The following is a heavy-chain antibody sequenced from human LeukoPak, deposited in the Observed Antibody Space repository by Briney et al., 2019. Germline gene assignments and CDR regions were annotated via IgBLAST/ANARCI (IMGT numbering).Heavy chain of an antibody. J-gene: IGHJ5*02. D-gene: IGHD2-2*02. Sequence: ASVKVSCKASGYTFTGYYMHWVRQAPGQGLEWIGWINPNSGGTNYAHKFQGRVTITRDKAISTAYMELSRLRSDDTAVYYCARDRTAAITNWFDPWGQGTLVTVSS. CDR2: INPNSGGT. CDR3: ARDRTAAITNWFDP. V-gene: IGHV1-2*02. CDR1: GYTFTGYY.